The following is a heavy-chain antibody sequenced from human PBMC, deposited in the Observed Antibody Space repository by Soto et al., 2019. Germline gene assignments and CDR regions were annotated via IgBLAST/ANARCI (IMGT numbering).Heavy chain of an antibody. V-gene: IGHV3-21*01. CDR3: ARDLEYCGGDCYS. D-gene: IGHD2-21*02. CDR2: ISSSSSYI. CDR1: GFTFSSYS. Sequence: EVQLVESGGGLVKPGGSLRLSCAASGFTFSSYSMNWVRQAPGKGLEWVSSISSSSSYIYYADSVKGRFTISRDNAKNSLYLQMNSLRAEDTAVYYCARDLEYCGGDCYSRGQGTLVTVSS. J-gene: IGHJ4*02.